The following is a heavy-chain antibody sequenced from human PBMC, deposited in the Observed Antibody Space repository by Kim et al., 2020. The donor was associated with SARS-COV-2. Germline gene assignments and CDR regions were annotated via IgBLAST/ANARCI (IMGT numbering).Heavy chain of an antibody. Sequence: YAAPVRGRFTISRDTYRNPLYLELNSLSAEDTALYYCAKDLHYYSAMDVWGQGATVTVSS. D-gene: IGHD3-22*01. J-gene: IGHJ6*02. V-gene: IGHV3-23*03. CDR3: AKDLHYYSAMDV.